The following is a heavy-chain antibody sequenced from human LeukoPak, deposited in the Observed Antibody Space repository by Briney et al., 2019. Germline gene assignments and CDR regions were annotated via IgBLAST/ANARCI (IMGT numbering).Heavy chain of an antibody. CDR3: ARLDEGGSGWFRAHFDY. CDR2: IYPADSDT. V-gene: IGHV5-51*01. CDR1: GYSFTSYW. D-gene: IGHD6-19*01. Sequence: GESLKISCKASGYSFTSYWIAWVRQMPGKSLEWMGIIYPADSDTRYSPSFQGQVTISADKSISTAYLQWSSLKASDTAMYYCARLDEGGSGWFRAHFDYWGQGTVVTVSS. J-gene: IGHJ4*02.